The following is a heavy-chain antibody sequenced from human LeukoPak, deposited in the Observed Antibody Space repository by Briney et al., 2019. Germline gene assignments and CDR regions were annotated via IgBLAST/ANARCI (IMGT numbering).Heavy chain of an antibody. D-gene: IGHD6-19*01. V-gene: IGHV4-39*07. CDR3: ARERIAVAGIFDY. J-gene: IGHJ4*02. Sequence: SETLSLTCTVSGGSISSYYWGWIRQPPGKGLEWIGSIYYSGSTYYNPSPKSRVTISVDTSKNQFSLKLSSVTAADTAVYYCARERIAVAGIFDYWGQGTLVTVSS. CDR2: IYYSGST. CDR1: GGSISSYY.